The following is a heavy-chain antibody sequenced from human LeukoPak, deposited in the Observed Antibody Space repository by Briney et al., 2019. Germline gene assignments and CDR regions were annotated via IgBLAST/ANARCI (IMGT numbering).Heavy chain of an antibody. J-gene: IGHJ4*02. CDR1: GYSMSFGVYY. CDR3: ARVDDSRSGWCFVDH. D-gene: IGHD6-19*01. V-gene: IGHV4-31*03. Sequence: TSQTLSLTCTVSGYSMSFGVYYWGWIRQHPGKGLEWIGNIYYSGSTYYSPSLRSRVTISVDTSKNQFSLKLNSVTAADTAVYYCARVDDSRSGWCFVDHWGQGIQVTVSS. CDR2: IYYSGST.